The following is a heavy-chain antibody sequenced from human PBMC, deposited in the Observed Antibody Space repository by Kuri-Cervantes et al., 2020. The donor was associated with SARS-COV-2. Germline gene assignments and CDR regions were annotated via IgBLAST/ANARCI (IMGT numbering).Heavy chain of an antibody. CDR3: AKMYCTNGVCYNGMDV. CDR2: IYYSGST. D-gene: IGHD2-8*01. CDR1: GGSISSSSYY. J-gene: IGHJ6*02. Sequence: GSLRLSCTVSGGSISSSSYYWGWIRQPPGKGLEWTGSIYYSGSTYYNPSLKSRVTISVDTSKSQFSLKLSSVTAADTAVYYCAKMYCTNGVCYNGMDVWGQGTTVTVSS. V-gene: IGHV4-39*01.